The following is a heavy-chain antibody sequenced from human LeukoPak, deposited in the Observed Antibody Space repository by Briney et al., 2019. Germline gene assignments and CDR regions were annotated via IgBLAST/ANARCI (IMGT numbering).Heavy chain of an antibody. D-gene: IGHD2-2*01. CDR3: ASSTSKTHYYYYYGMDV. V-gene: IGHV4-30-4*01. CDR1: GGSISSGDYY. CDR2: IYYSGST. Sequence: PSETLSLTCTVSGGSISSGDYYWSWIRQPPGTGLEWIGYIYYSGSTYYNPSLKSRVTISVDTSKNQFSLKLSSVTAADTAVYYCASSTSKTHYYYYYGMDVWGQGTTVTVSS. J-gene: IGHJ6*02.